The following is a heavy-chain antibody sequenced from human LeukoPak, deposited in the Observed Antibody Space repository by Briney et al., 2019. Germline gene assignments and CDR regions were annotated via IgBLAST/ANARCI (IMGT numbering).Heavy chain of an antibody. CDR3: ARVRPLLAFDI. V-gene: IGHV3-74*01. Sequence: GGPLRLSCAASGFTFSSYWMHWVRQAPGKGLVWVSRINSDGSSTSYADSVKGRFTISRDNAKNTLYPQMNSLRAGDTAVYYCARVRPLLAFDIWGQGTMVTVSS. CDR1: GFTFSSYW. D-gene: IGHD2/OR15-2a*01. J-gene: IGHJ3*02. CDR2: INSDGSST.